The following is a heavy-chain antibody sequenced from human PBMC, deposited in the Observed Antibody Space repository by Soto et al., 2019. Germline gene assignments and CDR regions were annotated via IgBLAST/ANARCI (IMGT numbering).Heavy chain of an antibody. CDR2: IIPIFSSR. Sequence: QVQLVQSGAEVKKPGSSVKVSCKTSRDTFNKYAFNWVRQAPGQGLEWMGWIIPIFSSRNYAAKFQGRVTITADDPTSTAYMELRSLRFEDTAVYYFARGETYLGVWGQGTTVTVSS. V-gene: IGHV1-69*01. CDR1: RDTFNKYA. J-gene: IGHJ6*02. CDR3: ARGETYLGV. D-gene: IGHD3-16*01.